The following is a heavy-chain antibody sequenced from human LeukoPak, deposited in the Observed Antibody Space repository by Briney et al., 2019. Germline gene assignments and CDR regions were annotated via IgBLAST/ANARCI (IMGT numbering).Heavy chain of an antibody. J-gene: IGHJ4*02. CDR1: GYTFTGYY. Sequence: ASVKVSCKASGYTFTGYYMHWVRQAPGQGLEWMGWINPNSGGTNYAQKFQGRVTMTRDTSISTAYMELSRLRSDDTAVYYCARDPDVVVPAVPDYWGQGTLATVSS. CDR2: INPNSGGT. CDR3: ARDPDVVVPAVPDY. D-gene: IGHD2-2*01. V-gene: IGHV1-2*02.